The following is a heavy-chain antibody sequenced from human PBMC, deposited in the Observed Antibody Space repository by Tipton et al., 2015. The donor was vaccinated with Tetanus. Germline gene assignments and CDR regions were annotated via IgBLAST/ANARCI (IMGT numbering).Heavy chain of an antibody. D-gene: IGHD6-19*01. CDR2: IKQDGSEK. CDR3: AREDPIAVAGKTYYYMDV. Sequence: GSLRLSCAASGFTFSSYWMSWVRQAPGKGLEWVANIKQDGSEKYYVDSVKGRFTISRDNAKNPLYLQMNSLRAEDTAVYYCAREDPIAVAGKTYYYMDVWGKGTTVTVSS. J-gene: IGHJ6*03. CDR1: GFTFSSYW. V-gene: IGHV3-7*01.